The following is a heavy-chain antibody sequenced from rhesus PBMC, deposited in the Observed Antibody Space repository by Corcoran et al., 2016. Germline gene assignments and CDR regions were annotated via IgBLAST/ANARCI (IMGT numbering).Heavy chain of an antibody. CDR3: ARLDSGTDVDY. J-gene: IGHJ4*01. V-gene: IGHV4-106*01. D-gene: IGHD2-33*01. CDR1: GGSIRDAYY. Sequence: QVQLQESGPGLVKPSETLSLTCAVSGGSIRDAYYWSWIRQPPGKGLEWIGYIYGSGGDTNYNHSLKSRVTISIDTAKNQFALTRSSVTAADTDVYYCARLDSGTDVDYWGQGVLVTVSS. CDR2: IYGSGGDT.